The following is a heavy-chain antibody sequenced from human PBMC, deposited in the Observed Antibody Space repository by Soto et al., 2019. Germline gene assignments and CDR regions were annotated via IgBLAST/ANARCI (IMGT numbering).Heavy chain of an antibody. CDR1: GYTFTGYY. J-gene: IGHJ6*01. CDR3: ARDREVYYYYGMDV. CDR2: INPNSGGT. D-gene: IGHD1-26*01. V-gene: IGHV1-2*02. Sequence: ASVKVSCKASGYTFTGYYMHSVRQAPGQGLEWMGWINPNSGGTTYAQKCQGRVTMTRDTSISTAYMELSRLRSDDTAVYYCARDREVYYYYGMDVWGQGSTVPVSS.